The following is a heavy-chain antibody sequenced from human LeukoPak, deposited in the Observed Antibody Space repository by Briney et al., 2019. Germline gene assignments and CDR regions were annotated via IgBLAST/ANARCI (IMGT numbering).Heavy chain of an antibody. CDR3: ARGRGHSYGYIWFDP. J-gene: IGHJ5*02. CDR1: GGSFSGYY. CDR2: INHSGST. Sequence: PSETLSLTCAVYGGSFSGYYWSWIRQPPGKGLEWIGEINHSGSTNYNPSLKSRVTISVDTSKNQFSLKLSSVTAADTAVYYCARGRGHSYGYIWFDPWGQGTLVTVSS. D-gene: IGHD5-18*01. V-gene: IGHV4-34*01.